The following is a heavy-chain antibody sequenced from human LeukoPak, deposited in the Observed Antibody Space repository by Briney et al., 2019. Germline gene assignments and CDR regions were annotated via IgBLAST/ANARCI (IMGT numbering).Heavy chain of an antibody. CDR2: IYSDNT. J-gene: IGHJ4*02. CDR3: ARDLNPYDSSGYYFAY. CDR1: GFTVSSNS. D-gene: IGHD3-22*01. V-gene: IGHV3-53*01. Sequence: GGSLRLSCTVSGFTVSSNSMSWVRQAPGKGLEWVSFIYSDNTHYSDSVKGRFTISRDNSKNTLYLQMNSLRAEDTAVYYCARDLNPYDSSGYYFAYWGQGTLVTVSS.